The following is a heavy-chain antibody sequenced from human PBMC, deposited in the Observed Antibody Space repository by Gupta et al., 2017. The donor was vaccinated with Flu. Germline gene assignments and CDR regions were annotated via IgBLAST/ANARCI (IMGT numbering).Heavy chain of an antibody. J-gene: IGHJ5*02. Sequence: RQAPGKGLEWISYISSSGSMIYYTDSVKGRFTVSRDNGKNSLYLQMNSLRAEDTAVYYCARDETYSNYGWFDPWGQGTLVTVSS. D-gene: IGHD4-4*01. V-gene: IGHV3-11*01. CDR2: ISSSGSMI. CDR3: ARDETYSNYGWFDP.